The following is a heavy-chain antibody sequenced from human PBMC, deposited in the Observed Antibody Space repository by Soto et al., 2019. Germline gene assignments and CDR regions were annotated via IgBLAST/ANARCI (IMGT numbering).Heavy chain of an antibody. CDR2: INSDGSSA. CDR1: GFTFSSYW. D-gene: IGHD2-15*01. J-gene: IGHJ2*01. Sequence: EVQLVESGGGLVQPGGSLRLSCAASGFTFSSYWMHWVRQVPGKGLVWVSRINSDGSSAFYADSVKDRFAISRDNGRNTLSLQLNSLRAEDPAVYYCTKGGQSHFDLWGRGTLVTVSS. CDR3: TKGGQSHFDL. V-gene: IGHV3-74*01.